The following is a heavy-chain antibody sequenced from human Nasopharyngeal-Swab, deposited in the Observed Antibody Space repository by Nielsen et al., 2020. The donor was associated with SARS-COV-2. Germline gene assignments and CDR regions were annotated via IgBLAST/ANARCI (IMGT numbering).Heavy chain of an antibody. CDR3: ARVDSSSWYGVDY. CDR1: GFTFSSYA. D-gene: IGHD6-13*01. Sequence: GGSLRLSCAASGFTFSSYAMHWVRQAPGKGLEWVAVISSDGSNKYYADSVKGRFTLSRDNSKNTLYLQMNSLRAEDTAVYYCARVDSSSWYGVDYWGQGTLVTVSS. CDR2: ISSDGSNK. V-gene: IGHV3-30-3*01. J-gene: IGHJ4*02.